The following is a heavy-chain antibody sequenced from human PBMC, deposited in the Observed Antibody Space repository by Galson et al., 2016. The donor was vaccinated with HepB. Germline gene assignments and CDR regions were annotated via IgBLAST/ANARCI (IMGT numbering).Heavy chain of an antibody. CDR3: ARGAGSGWFGGLDY. CDR1: GGTFSSFP. Sequence: SVKVSCKASGGTFSSFPISWVRQAPGQGLEWMGGIIPIFGAASYAQKFQGRVTITADTSTSTVYMELSDLKIPDTAVYYCARGAGSGWFGGLDYWGQGTLVTVSS. J-gene: IGHJ4*02. D-gene: IGHD6-19*01. V-gene: IGHV1-69*06. CDR2: IIPIFGAA.